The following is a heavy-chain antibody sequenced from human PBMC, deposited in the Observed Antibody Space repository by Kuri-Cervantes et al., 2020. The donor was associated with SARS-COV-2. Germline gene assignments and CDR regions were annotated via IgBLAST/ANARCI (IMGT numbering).Heavy chain of an antibody. CDR3: ARDLTDPGYCSSTSCYTEGAFDY. CDR1: GFTFGDYA. Sequence: GGSLRLSCAASGFTFGDYAMHWVRQAPGKGLEWVSYISSSGSTIYYADSVKGRFTISRDNAKNSLYLQMNSLRAEDTAVYYCARDLTDPGYCSSTSCYTEGAFDYWGQGTLVTVSS. D-gene: IGHD2-2*02. J-gene: IGHJ4*02. V-gene: IGHV3-48*03. CDR2: ISSSGSTI.